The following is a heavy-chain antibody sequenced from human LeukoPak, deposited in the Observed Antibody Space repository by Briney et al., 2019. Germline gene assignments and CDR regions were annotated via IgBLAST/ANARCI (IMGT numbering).Heavy chain of an antibody. V-gene: IGHV1-2*02. CDR2: ILPNSGGT. J-gene: IGHJ5*02. D-gene: IGHD2-2*01. Sequence: GASVKVSCKASGYTFTGYYMHWVRQAPGQGLEWMGWILPNSGGTKYAQKFQGRVTMTRDKPISTAYMELSSLTSDDTAVYYCARGVGVVTWNWFDPWGQGTLVTVSS. CDR3: ARGVGVVTWNWFDP. CDR1: GYTFTGYY.